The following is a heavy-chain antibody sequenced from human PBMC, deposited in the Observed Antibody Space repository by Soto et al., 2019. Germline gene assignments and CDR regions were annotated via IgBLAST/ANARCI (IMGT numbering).Heavy chain of an antibody. CDR3: ASLRWNSRGIKIFESRPAKAFDI. Sequence: GSMRLSFAASGFTFSSYEVNWVRQAPGKGLEWVSYISSSGSTIYYADSVKGRFTISRDNAKNSLYLQMNSLRAEDTAVYYCASLRWNSRGIKIFESRPAKAFDIWGQGTMVTVSS. J-gene: IGHJ3*02. V-gene: IGHV3-48*03. D-gene: IGHD3-3*01. CDR1: GFTFSSYE. CDR2: ISSSGSTI.